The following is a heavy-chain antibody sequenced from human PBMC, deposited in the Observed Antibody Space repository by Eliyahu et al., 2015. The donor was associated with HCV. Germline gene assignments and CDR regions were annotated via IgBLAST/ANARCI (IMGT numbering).Heavy chain of an antibody. D-gene: IGHD6-6*01. CDR3: ATAYSNSAEIDY. V-gene: IGHV3-11*06. CDR1: GLTFXGYY. Sequence: QVQLVESGGGLVKPGGSLRLSCAASGLTFXGYYXSWIRQAPGKGLDWVSYISSSGSYTNYADSVRGRFTISRDNARNSLFLQMNNLRAEDTALYYCATAYSNSAEIDYWGQGTLVTVSS. J-gene: IGHJ4*02. CDR2: ISSSGSYT.